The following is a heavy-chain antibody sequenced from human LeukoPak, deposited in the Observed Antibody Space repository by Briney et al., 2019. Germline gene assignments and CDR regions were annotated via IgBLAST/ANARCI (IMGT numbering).Heavy chain of an antibody. CDR2: ISSSGSTI. Sequence: GGSLRLSCAASGFTFSDYYMSWIRQAPGKGLEWDSYISSSGSTIYYADSVKGRFTISRDNAKNSLYLQMNSLRAEDTAVYYCARPNWSDYYYYYMDVWGKGTTVTVSS. J-gene: IGHJ6*03. CDR1: GFTFSDYY. V-gene: IGHV3-11*04. D-gene: IGHD1-1*01. CDR3: ARPNWSDYYYYYMDV.